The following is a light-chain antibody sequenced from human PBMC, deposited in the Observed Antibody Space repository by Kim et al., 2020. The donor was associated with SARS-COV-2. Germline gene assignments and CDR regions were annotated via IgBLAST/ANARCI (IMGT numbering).Light chain of an antibody. CDR1: QNINTW. CDR3: QQHNSHFVT. J-gene: IGKJ4*01. CDR2: KVS. Sequence: DILMTQSPSTLSASVGDRVTITCRASQNINTWLAWYQQKPGKAPKLLIYKVSALENGVLSRFSGSGSGTEFTLTISSLQPDDFATYYCQQHNSHFVTFGGGTKVDIK. V-gene: IGKV1-5*03.